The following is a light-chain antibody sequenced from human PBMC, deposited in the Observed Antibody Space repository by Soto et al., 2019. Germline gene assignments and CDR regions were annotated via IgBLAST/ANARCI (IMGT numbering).Light chain of an antibody. CDR2: AAS. CDR1: QTISRY. V-gene: IGKV1-39*01. CDR3: QQSNNIPYT. Sequence: QMTQSPSSLSASLGGRVTISWRASQTISRYLNWYQQKPGKAPKLLIYAASSLHSGVPSRFSGSGSGTDFTLTISSLQPEDFATYYCQQSNNIPYTFGQGTKVDIK. J-gene: IGKJ2*01.